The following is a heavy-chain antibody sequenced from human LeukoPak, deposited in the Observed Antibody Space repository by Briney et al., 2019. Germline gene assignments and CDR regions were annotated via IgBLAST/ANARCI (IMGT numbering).Heavy chain of an antibody. CDR3: ASRPDQHLLYYFDY. CDR2: INPNSGGT. V-gene: IGHV1-2*02. CDR1: GYTFTGYY. Sequence: GASVKVSCKASGYTFTGYYMHWVRQAPGQGLEWMEWINPNSGGTKYAQKFQGRVTMTSDASISTAYMELSSLRSDDTAVYYCASRPDQHLLYYFDYWGQGALVTVSS. D-gene: IGHD2-15*01. J-gene: IGHJ4*02.